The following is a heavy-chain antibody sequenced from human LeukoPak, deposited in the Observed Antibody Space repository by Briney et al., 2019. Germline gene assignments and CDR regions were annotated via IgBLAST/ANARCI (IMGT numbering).Heavy chain of an antibody. CDR3: ARGDISLGPHYMDV. Sequence: PGGSLRLSCAASGFTFSSYSMNWVRQAPGKGLEWVSSISSSSSYIYYADSVKGRFTISRDNAKNSLYLQMNSLRAEDTAVYYYARGDISLGPHYMDVWGKGTTVTVSS. CDR2: ISSSSSYI. D-gene: IGHD3-3*02. J-gene: IGHJ6*03. CDR1: GFTFSSYS. V-gene: IGHV3-21*01.